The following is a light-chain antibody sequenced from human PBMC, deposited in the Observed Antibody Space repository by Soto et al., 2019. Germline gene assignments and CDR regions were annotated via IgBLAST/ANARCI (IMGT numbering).Light chain of an antibody. J-gene: IGKJ1*01. CDR3: QQYKDWRT. V-gene: IGKV3-15*01. CDR2: GAS. CDR1: QTIDNK. Sequence: IVITQSPATLSVSPGERATLSCRASQTIDNKLAWYQQRPGQAPRLLIYGASIRATGIPAGFSGSGSGTEFTLTISGLQSEDFGVYYCQQYKDWRTFGQGTKVDIK.